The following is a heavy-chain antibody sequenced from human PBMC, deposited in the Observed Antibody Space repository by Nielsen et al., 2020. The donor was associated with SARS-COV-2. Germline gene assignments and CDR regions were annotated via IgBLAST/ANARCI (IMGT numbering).Heavy chain of an antibody. V-gene: IGHV1-18*01. CDR3: ARASLDYGFWSGYYAYYFDY. CDR1: GYTFTSYG. Sequence: ASVKVSCQASGYTFTSYGISWVRQAPGQGLEWMGWISAYNGNTNYAQKLQGRATMTTDTSTSTAYMELRSLRSDDTAVYYCARASLDYGFWSGYYAYYFDYWGQGTLVTVSS. CDR2: ISAYNGNT. D-gene: IGHD3-3*01. J-gene: IGHJ4*02.